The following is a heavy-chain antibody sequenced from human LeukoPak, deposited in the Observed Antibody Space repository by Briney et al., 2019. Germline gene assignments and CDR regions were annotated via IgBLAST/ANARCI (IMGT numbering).Heavy chain of an antibody. Sequence: ASVKVSCKASGYTFTDYYMHWVRQAPGQGLEWMGWINPSSGCTNYAQSFQGRVTMARDTSITTAFMELSRLISDDTAVYYCARLRYVGSGYPFDYWGQGTLVTVSS. CDR1: GYTFTDYY. CDR2: INPSSGCT. J-gene: IGHJ4*02. D-gene: IGHD3-22*01. V-gene: IGHV1-2*02. CDR3: ARLRYVGSGYPFDY.